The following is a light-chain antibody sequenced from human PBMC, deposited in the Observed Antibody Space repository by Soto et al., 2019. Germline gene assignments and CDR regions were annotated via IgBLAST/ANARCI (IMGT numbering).Light chain of an antibody. J-gene: IGKJ3*01. V-gene: IGKV1-33*01. CDR1: QDIKKY. CDR3: KQYDNIPLT. Sequence: DVQITQSPSSLSAAVGYRVIITFPSSQDIKKYLNWYQQKPGKAPKLLIYETSNLETGVPSRFSGSGSGTDFTFTISTLQSEDLATYYCKQYDNIPLTFGPGTKVDIK. CDR2: ETS.